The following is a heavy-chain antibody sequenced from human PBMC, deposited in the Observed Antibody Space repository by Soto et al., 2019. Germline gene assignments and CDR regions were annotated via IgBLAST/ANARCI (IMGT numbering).Heavy chain of an antibody. CDR1: AVLPRGNR. Sequence: SQTLSLTCAVSAVLPRGNRWSWIRQPPGKGLEWIGEIDNSGKTNYSPSLKSRVTISADTSKNQFSLTVTSLTAADTAVYYCARGRDGGAADWGKGTRVT. J-gene: IGHJ4*02. D-gene: IGHD3-16*01. V-gene: IGHV4-34*01. CDR2: IDNSGKT. CDR3: ARGRDGGAAD.